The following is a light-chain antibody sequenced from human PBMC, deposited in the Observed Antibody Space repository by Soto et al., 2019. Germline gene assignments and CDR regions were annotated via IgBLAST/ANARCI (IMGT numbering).Light chain of an antibody. CDR3: QQYNTYPGT. CDR1: QSVSSS. Sequence: TVMTQSPSTRSVSREERATLSCRASQSVSSSLAWYQQKPGQAPRLLIYRASTRATGIPARFSGSGSGTEFTLTIRSLQSEDFAVYYCQQYNTYPGTFGQGTKVDIK. CDR2: RAS. J-gene: IGKJ1*01. V-gene: IGKV3-15*01.